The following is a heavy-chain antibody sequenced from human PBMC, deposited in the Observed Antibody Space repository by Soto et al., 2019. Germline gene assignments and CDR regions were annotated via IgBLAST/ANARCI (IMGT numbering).Heavy chain of an antibody. CDR2: ISWNSGSI. Sequence: ESGGGLVQPGRSLRLSCAASGFTFDDYAMHWVRQTPGKGLEWVSGISWNSGSIGYADSVKGRFTISRDNAKNSLYLQMNSLRAEDTALYYCARGVVVAATQGYFDYWGQGTLVTVSS. CDR1: GFTFDDYA. CDR3: ARGVVVAATQGYFDY. V-gene: IGHV3-9*01. D-gene: IGHD2-15*01. J-gene: IGHJ4*02.